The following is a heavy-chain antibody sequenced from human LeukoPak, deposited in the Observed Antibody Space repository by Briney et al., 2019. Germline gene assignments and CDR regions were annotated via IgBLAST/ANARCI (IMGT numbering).Heavy chain of an antibody. CDR2: SRDFGSS. V-gene: IGHV3-21*06. J-gene: IGHJ6*02. D-gene: IGHD6-19*01. CDR3: ARHSGGDGYNYNGMDV. CDR1: GFTFGSYY. Sequence: PGGSLRLSCAPSGFTFGSYYINWVRQAPGKGLEWVSSSRDFGSSHHADSVKGRFTTSRDNAKNSVHLQMNRLGVEDTAIYYCARHSGGDGYNYNGMDVWGQGTMVTVSS.